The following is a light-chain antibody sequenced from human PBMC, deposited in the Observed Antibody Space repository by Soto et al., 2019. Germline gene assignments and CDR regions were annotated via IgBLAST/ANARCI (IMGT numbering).Light chain of an antibody. CDR2: GAS. V-gene: IGKV3-15*01. Sequence: EVVMTQSPGTLSVSPGERATLSCRASQSVSTKLAWYQQKPGQAPRLLIHGASTRATGIPARFSGSGSGTEFTLTISSLQSEDFAVYYCLQYNIWPRTFDQGTKVDIK. CDR3: LQYNIWPRT. CDR1: QSVSTK. J-gene: IGKJ1*01.